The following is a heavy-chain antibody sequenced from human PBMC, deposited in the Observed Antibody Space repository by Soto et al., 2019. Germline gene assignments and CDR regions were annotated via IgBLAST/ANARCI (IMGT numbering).Heavy chain of an antibody. V-gene: IGHV3-7*03. CDR1: GFSFSTYW. CDR3: AKGGHIDF. CDR2: IKADGSET. D-gene: IGHD3-16*01. J-gene: IGHJ4*02. Sequence: GGSLRLSCAASGFSFSTYWMSWVRQVPGTGLEWVANIKADGSETYYVDSVRGRFTISRDNAKTSLFLQLNSLRAEDTAVYYCAKGGHIDFCRQGTPVTVSS.